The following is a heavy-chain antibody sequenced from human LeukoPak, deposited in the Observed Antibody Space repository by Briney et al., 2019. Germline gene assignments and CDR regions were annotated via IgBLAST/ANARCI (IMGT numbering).Heavy chain of an antibody. J-gene: IGHJ6*02. CDR2: IKQDGSEK. CDR3: ARDGCSSTSCYGGMDV. CDR1: GFTFSSYW. Sequence: GGSLRLSCAASGFTFSSYWMSWVRQAPGKGLEWVANIKQDGSEKYYVDSVKGRFTISRDNAKNSLYLQMNSLRAEDTAVYYCARDGCSSTSCYGGMDVWAKGPRSPSP. D-gene: IGHD2-2*01. V-gene: IGHV3-7*01.